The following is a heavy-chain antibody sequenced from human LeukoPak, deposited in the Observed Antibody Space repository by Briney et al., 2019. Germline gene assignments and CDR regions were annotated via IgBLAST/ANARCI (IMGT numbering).Heavy chain of an antibody. CDR3: AKDQGNYYVSDPHDAFDI. V-gene: IGHV3-30*02. D-gene: IGHD3-10*02. CDR1: GFTFSSYG. Sequence: GGSLRLSCAASGFTFSSYGMHWVRQAPGKGLEWVAFIRYDGSNKYYADSVKGRFTISRDNSKNTLYLQMNSLRAEDTAVYYCAKDQGNYYVSDPHDAFDIWGQGTMVTVSS. J-gene: IGHJ3*02. CDR2: IRYDGSNK.